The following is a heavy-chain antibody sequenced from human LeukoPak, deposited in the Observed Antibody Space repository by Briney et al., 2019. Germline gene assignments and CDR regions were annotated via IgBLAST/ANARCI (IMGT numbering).Heavy chain of an antibody. CDR1: GGSISSYY. V-gene: IGHV4-59*01. CDR3: ARGYSSSWDYYYYGMDV. CDR2: IYYSGST. Sequence: PSETLSLTCTVSGGSISSYYWSWIRQPPGKGLEWIGYIYYSGSTNYNPSLKSRVTISVDTSKNQFSLKLSSVTAADTAVYYCARGYSSSWDYYYYGMDVWGQGTTVTVSS. D-gene: IGHD6-13*01. J-gene: IGHJ6*02.